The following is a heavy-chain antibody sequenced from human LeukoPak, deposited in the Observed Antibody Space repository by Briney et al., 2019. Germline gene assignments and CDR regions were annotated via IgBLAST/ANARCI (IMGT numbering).Heavy chain of an antibody. CDR1: GGSISSSSYY. CDR2: IYYSGST. CDR3: ARLSTFGGVNAHDAFDI. D-gene: IGHD3-16*01. Sequence: SETLSLTCTVSGGSISSSSYYWGWIRQPPGKGLEWIGSIYYSGSTYYNPSLKSRVTISVDTSKNQFSLKLSSVTAADTAVYYCARLSTFGGVNAHDAFDIWGQGTMVTVSS. V-gene: IGHV4-39*01. J-gene: IGHJ3*02.